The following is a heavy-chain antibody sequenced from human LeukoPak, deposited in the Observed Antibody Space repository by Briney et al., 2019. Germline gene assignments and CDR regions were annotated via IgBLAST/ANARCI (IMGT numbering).Heavy chain of an antibody. V-gene: IGHV3-23*01. D-gene: IGHD3-3*01. CDR2: ISGSGGST. Sequence: PGGSLRLSCAASGFTFSSYAMSWVRQVPGKGLEWVSAISGSGGSTYYADSVKGRFTISRDNSKNTLYLQMNSLRAEDTAVYYCAKDQYYDFWSGYDYWGQGTLVTVSS. CDR1: GFTFSSYA. J-gene: IGHJ4*02. CDR3: AKDQYYDFWSGYDY.